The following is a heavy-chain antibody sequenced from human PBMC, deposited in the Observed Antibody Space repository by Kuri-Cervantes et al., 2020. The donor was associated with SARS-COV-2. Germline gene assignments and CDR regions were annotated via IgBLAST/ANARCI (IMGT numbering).Heavy chain of an antibody. J-gene: IGHJ6*02. V-gene: IGHV3-21*01. Sequence: GGSLRLSCAASGFTFSSYSMNWVRQAPGKGLEWVSSISSSSSYIYYADSVKGRFTISRDNAKNSLYLQMNSLRAEDTAVYYCARKVTAIYYYGMDVWGQGTTVTVSS. CDR2: ISSSSSYI. CDR1: GFTFSSYS. D-gene: IGHD2-21*02. CDR3: ARKVTAIYYYGMDV.